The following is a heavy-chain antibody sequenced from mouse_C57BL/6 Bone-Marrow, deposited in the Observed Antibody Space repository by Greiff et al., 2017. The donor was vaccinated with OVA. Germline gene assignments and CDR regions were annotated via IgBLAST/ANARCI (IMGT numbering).Heavy chain of an antibody. CDR2: ISNGGGST. J-gene: IGHJ4*01. V-gene: IGHV5-12*01. D-gene: IGHD2-12*01. CDR1: GFTFSDYY. CDR3: ARHPYSSYAMDY. Sequence: EVKVVESGGGLVQPGGSLKLSCAASGFTFSDYYMYWVRQTPEKRLEWVAYISNGGGSTYYPDTVKGRFTISRDNAKNTLYLQMSRLKSEDTAMYYCARHPYSSYAMDYWGQGTSVTVSS.